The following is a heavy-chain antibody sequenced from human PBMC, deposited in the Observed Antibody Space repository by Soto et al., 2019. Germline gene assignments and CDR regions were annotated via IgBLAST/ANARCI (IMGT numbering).Heavy chain of an antibody. D-gene: IGHD3-10*01. CDR3: AREISYYGSGSYYTWFDP. CDR1: GGSISSYY. J-gene: IGHJ5*02. V-gene: IGHV4-59*01. Sequence: PSETLSLTCTVSGGSISSYYWSWIRQPPGKGLEWIGYIYYSGSTNYNPSLKSRVTISVDTSKNQFSLKLSSVTAADTAVYYCAREISYYGSGSYYTWFDPWGQGTLVTVSS. CDR2: IYYSGST.